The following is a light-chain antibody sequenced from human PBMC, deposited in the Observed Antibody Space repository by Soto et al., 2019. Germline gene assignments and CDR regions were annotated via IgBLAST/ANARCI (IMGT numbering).Light chain of an antibody. CDR2: TAS. Sequence: DIQMTQSPSSVSASVGDRVTITCRASQGISSRLAWYQQKPGKAPKLLIYTASSLQSGVPSRFSGSGSGTDFTLTISSLQPEDFPTYYCQQANSFPPTSGRETKVDIK. CDR1: QGISSR. V-gene: IGKV1-12*01. J-gene: IGKJ4*01. CDR3: QQANSFPPT.